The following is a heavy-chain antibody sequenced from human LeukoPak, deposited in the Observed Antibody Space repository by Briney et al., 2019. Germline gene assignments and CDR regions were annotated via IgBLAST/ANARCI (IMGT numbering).Heavy chain of an antibody. J-gene: IGHJ5*01. CDR3: ARVTRFTQFGELWFDS. CDR2: ISLSRST. V-gene: IGHV4-34*01. CDR1: GESLSSYY. D-gene: IGHD3-10*01. Sequence: KPSETLSLTCAVYGESLSSYYWSWVRQSPGKGLEWIGEISLSRSTNYKPSLKSRVTISLDTSKSQCSLKLTSVTAADTAVYYCARVTRFTQFGELWFDSWGQGTLLSVSS.